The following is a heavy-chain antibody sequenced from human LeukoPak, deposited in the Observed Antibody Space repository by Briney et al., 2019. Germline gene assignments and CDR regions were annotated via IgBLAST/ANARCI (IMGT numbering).Heavy chain of an antibody. CDR1: EFTFSTYS. CDR2: ISSGSGYI. V-gene: IGHV3-21*01. CDR3: ARDLGGDYRFDY. D-gene: IGHD4-17*01. J-gene: IGHJ4*02. Sequence: GGSLRLSCAASEFTFSTYSMNWVRQAPGKGLEWVSSISSGSGYIFYADSVKGRFTISRDNAKSSLYLQMNSLRAEDTAVYYCARDLGGDYRFDYWGQGTLVTVSS.